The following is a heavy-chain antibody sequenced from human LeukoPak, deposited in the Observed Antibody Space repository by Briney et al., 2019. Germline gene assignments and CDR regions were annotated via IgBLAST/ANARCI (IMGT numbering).Heavy chain of an antibody. CDR1: GFTFSRYE. D-gene: IGHD4-11*01. CDR3: ARVTYSSLDY. J-gene: IGHJ4*02. CDR2: ITSSGSTI. Sequence: GGSQRLSCAATGFTFSRYEMNSVGQAPGKGLEWVSYITSSGSTIYYADSVKGRFTISRDNAKNSLYLQMNSLRAEDTAVYYCARVTYSSLDYWGQGTLVTVSS. V-gene: IGHV3-48*03.